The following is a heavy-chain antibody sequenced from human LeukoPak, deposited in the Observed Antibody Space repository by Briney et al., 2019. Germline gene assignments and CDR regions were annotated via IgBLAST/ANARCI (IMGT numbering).Heavy chain of an antibody. CDR1: IDSFSNYH. Sequence: SETLPLTCAVYIDSFSNYHWNWIRQTPAKGMEWIGEVNESGGTNISPSLRSRVILSVDTSKNQFSLKLISVTVADTAIYYCARGQGATVPQVGKNWFDPWGQGTRVTVSS. CDR3: ARGQGATVPQVGKNWFDP. J-gene: IGHJ5*02. CDR2: VNESGGT. D-gene: IGHD1-26*01. V-gene: IGHV4-34*01.